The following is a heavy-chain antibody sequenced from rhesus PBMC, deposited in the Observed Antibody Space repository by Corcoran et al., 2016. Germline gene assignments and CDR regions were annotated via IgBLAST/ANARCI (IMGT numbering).Heavy chain of an antibody. CDR1: GGSISSSY. V-gene: IGHV4-169*02. J-gene: IGHJ4*01. CDR3: ASGLAYYFDY. CDR2: IDGVGSST. Sequence: QLQLQESGPGLVKPSETLSVTCAVSGGSISSSYWSWIRQAPGKGLGWIGVIDGVGSSTHYNPSLKSRVTLSVDTAKNRLSRKLSSVTAADTAVYYCASGLAYYFDYWGQGVLVTVSS. D-gene: IGHD6-31*01.